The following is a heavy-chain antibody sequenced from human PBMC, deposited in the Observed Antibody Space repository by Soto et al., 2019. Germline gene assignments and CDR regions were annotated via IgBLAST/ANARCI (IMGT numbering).Heavy chain of an antibody. V-gene: IGHV3-30-3*01. J-gene: IGHJ4*02. CDR2: VSYDGSNT. CDR1: GFTFSDYA. Sequence: QVQLVESGGGVVQPGRSLRLSCAASGFTFSDYAMYGVRHAPGKGLEWVAVVSYDGSNTYQADSVKGRFTISKDISENTLYLQMNSLSTDDTAVYYCARGAPHDYWGQGTLVTVSS. CDR3: ARGAPHDY.